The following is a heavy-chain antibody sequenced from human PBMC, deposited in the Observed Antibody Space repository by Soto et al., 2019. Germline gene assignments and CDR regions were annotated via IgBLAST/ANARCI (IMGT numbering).Heavy chain of an antibody. Sequence: GGSLILSCAASGFTFSSYSMNWVRQAPGKGLEWVSSISSSSSYIYYADSVKGRFTISRDNAKNSLYLQMNSLRAEDTAVYYCARRNIVATTRSFDYWGQGTLVTSPQ. J-gene: IGHJ4*02. CDR2: ISSSSSYI. D-gene: IGHD5-12*01. CDR1: GFTFSSYS. V-gene: IGHV3-21*01. CDR3: ARRNIVATTRSFDY.